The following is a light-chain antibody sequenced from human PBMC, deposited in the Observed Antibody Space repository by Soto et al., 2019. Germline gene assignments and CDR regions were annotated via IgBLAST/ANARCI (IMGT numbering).Light chain of an antibody. CDR3: QQDHRYPLT. CDR2: VTS. Sequence: DIQWTQSPSFLSASVGDRVTITCRASQDISKNVVWYQQKPGKVPKLLIYVTSTLQGGVPPRFSGSGSGTTFSLTISSLQPEDFATYYCQQDHRYPLTFGGGTTVEIK. CDR1: QDISKN. J-gene: IGKJ4*02. V-gene: IGKV1-9*01.